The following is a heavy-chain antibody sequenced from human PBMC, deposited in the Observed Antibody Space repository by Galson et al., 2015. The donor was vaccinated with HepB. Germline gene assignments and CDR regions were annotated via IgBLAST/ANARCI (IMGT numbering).Heavy chain of an antibody. D-gene: IGHD6-19*01. V-gene: IGHV3-11*01. J-gene: IGHJ4*02. CDR1: GFTFSDYY. Sequence: SLRLSCAASGFTFSDYYMIWIRQAPGKGLEGVSYISSSGSTMYYADSVKGRFTISRDNAKNSLYLQMNSLRAEDTAVYYCARDRLALEEIGASLIAVAGTTGEEFDYWGQGTLVTVSS. CDR3: ARDRLALEEIGASLIAVAGTTGEEFDY. CDR2: ISSSGSTM.